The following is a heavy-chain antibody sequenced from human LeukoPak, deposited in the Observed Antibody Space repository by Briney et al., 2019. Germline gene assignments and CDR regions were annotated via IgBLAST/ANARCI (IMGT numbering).Heavy chain of an antibody. D-gene: IGHD2-2*02. CDR1: GYTFTGYY. J-gene: IGHJ4*02. CDR2: INPNSGGT. V-gene: IGHV1-2*02. Sequence: ASVKVSCKASGYTFTGYYMHWVRQAPGQGLEWVGWINPNSGGTNYAQKFQGRVTMTRDTSISTAYMELSRLRSDDTAVYYCARVIEEGYYTFFIDYWGQGTLVTVSS. CDR3: ARVIEEGYYTFFIDY.